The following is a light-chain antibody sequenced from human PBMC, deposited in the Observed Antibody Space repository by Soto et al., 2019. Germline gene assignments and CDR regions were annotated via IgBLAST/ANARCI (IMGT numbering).Light chain of an antibody. CDR2: SNN. J-gene: IGLJ3*02. CDR3: AAWDDSLNGWV. Sequence: QSVLTQPPSASGTPGQRVTISCSGSSSNIGSNTVNWYQQLPGTAPKLLIYSNNQRPSGVPDRFSGSKSGTSASLAISGLKSEDEADYYCAAWDDSLNGWVFGGATKLTVL. V-gene: IGLV1-44*01. CDR1: SSNIGSNT.